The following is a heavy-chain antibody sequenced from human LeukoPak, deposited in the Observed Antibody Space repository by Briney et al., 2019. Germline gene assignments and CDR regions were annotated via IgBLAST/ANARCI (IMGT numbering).Heavy chain of an antibody. V-gene: IGHV4-31*03. CDR2: MYYSGSP. CDR1: GGSISSGSYF. J-gene: IGHJ4*02. D-gene: IGHD3-10*01. Sequence: SETLSLTCTVSGGSISSGSYFWSWIRQHPGRGLEWTGYMYYSGSPYYNPSLKSRLNMSVDTSKNQLSLTLSSVTAADTAVYYCARGSGVESLFDYWGRGTLVTVSS. CDR3: ARGSGVESLFDY.